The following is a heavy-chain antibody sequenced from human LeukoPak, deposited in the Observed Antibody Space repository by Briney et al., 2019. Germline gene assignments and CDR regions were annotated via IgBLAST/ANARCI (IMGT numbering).Heavy chain of an antibody. CDR1: GFTFSSYA. CDR2: ISGSGGST. D-gene: IGHD3-10*01. Sequence: GGSLRLSCAASGFTFSSYAMSWVRQAPGKGLEWVSAISGSGGSTYYAYAVKGRFTISRDNSKNTLYLQMNSLRAEDTAVYYCAKDQDAKFMVRGVFDYWGQGTLVTVSS. CDR3: AKDQDAKFMVRGVFDY. V-gene: IGHV3-23*01. J-gene: IGHJ4*02.